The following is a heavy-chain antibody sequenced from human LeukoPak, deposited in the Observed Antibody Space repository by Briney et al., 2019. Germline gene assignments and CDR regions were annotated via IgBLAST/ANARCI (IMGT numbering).Heavy chain of an antibody. J-gene: IGHJ4*02. CDR1: GYTFSNYD. CDR3: ARGVKGQQLGY. D-gene: IGHD6-13*01. CDR2: MNPNSGNT. Sequence: ASVKVSCKASGYTFSNYDIIWVRQATGQGLEWMGWMNPNSGNTGYTQNFQGRVTMTRNTSISTAYMDLSSLRSEDTAVYYCARGVKGQQLGYWGQGTLVTVSS. V-gene: IGHV1-8*01.